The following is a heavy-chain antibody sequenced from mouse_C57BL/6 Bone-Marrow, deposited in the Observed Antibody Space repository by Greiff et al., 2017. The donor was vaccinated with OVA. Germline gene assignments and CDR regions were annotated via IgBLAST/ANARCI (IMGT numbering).Heavy chain of an antibody. CDR1: GISITTGNYR. D-gene: IGHD2-3*01. CDR3: ARDYDGYYGFAY. J-gene: IGHJ3*01. CDR2: IYYSGTI. Sequence: DVKLQESGPGLVKPSQTVFLTCTVTGISITTGNYRWSWIRQFPGNKLEWIGYIYYSGTITYNPSLTSRTTITRDTPKNQFFLEMNSLTAEDTATYYCARDYDGYYGFAYWGQGTLVTVSA. V-gene: IGHV3-5*01.